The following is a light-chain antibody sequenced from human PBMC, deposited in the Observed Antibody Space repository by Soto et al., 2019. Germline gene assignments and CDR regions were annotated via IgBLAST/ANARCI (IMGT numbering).Light chain of an antibody. CDR3: SSYTSSSTPYV. J-gene: IGLJ1*01. CDR2: DVS. V-gene: IGLV2-14*03. Sequence: SVLTPPAPLSGAPGQSVTISCTGSSSDVGGYDYVSWYQHHPGKAPKLMIHDVSNRPSGVSNRFSGSKSGNTASLTISGLQAEDEADYYCSSYTSSSTPYVFGTGTKVTVL. CDR1: SSDVGGYDY.